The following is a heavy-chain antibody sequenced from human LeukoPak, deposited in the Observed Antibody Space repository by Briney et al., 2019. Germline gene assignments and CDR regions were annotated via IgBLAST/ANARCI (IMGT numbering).Heavy chain of an antibody. Sequence: ASVKVSCKASGYTFTSYDINWVRQATGQGLEWMGWMNPNSGNTGCAQKFQGRVAMTRNTSISTAYMELSSLRSEDTAVYYCARGHAYYDFWSGYPQFDPWGQGTLVTVSS. CDR1: GYTFTSYD. D-gene: IGHD3-3*01. CDR2: MNPNSGNT. CDR3: ARGHAYYDFWSGYPQFDP. V-gene: IGHV1-8*01. J-gene: IGHJ5*02.